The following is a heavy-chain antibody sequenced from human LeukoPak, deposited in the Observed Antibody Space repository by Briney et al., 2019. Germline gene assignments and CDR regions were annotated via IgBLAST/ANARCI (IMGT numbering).Heavy chain of an antibody. CDR3: ARPNYYYDSSGYLLY. CDR1: GYTFTRYY. V-gene: IGHV1-18*04. D-gene: IGHD3-22*01. J-gene: IGHJ4*02. CDR2: ISAYNGNT. Sequence: ASVKVSCKASGYTFTRYYMHWVRQAPGQGLEWMGWISAYNGNTNYAQKLQGRVTMTTDTSTSTAYMELRSLRSDDTAVYYCARPNYYYDSSGYLLYWGQGTLVTVSS.